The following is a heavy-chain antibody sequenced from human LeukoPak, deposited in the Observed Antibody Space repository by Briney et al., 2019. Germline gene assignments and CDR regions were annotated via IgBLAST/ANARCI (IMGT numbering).Heavy chain of an antibody. D-gene: IGHD3-22*01. J-gene: IGHJ4*02. CDR3: AKTNTRYYDSSGYYFDY. Sequence: GGSLRLSSAASGFTFSSYAMSWVRQAPGKGLEWVSAISGSGGSTYYADSVKGRFTISRDNSKNTLYLQMNSLRAEDTAVYYCAKTNTRYYDSSGYYFDYWGQGTLVTVSS. V-gene: IGHV3-23*01. CDR1: GFTFSSYA. CDR2: ISGSGGST.